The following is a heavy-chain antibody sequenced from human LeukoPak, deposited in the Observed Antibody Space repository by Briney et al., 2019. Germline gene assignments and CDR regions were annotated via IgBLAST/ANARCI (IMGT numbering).Heavy chain of an antibody. V-gene: IGHV1-46*01. CDR3: ARDFLMLAMVRGAYYYYGMDV. CDR2: INPSSGST. D-gene: IGHD3-10*01. CDR1: GYTFTSYY. J-gene: IGHJ6*02. Sequence: ASVKVSCKASGYTFTSYYMHWVRQAPGQGLEWMGIINPSSGSTSYAQKFQGRVTMTRDTSTSTVYMELSSLRSEDTAVYYCARDFLMLAMVRGAYYYYGMDVWGQGTTVTVSS.